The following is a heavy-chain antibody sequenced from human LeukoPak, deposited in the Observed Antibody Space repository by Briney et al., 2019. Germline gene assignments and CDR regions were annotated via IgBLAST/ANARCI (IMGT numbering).Heavy chain of an antibody. CDR1: GGSISSYY. V-gene: IGHV4-4*07. CDR3: ASEYCSSTSCLGLWAFDI. CDR2: IYTSGST. Sequence: PSETLSLTCTVSGGSISSYYWSWIRQPAGKGLEWIGRIYTSGSTNYNPSLKSRVTMSVDTSKNQFSLKLSSVTAADTAVYYCASEYCSSTSCLGLWAFDIWGQGTMVTVSS. D-gene: IGHD2-2*01. J-gene: IGHJ3*02.